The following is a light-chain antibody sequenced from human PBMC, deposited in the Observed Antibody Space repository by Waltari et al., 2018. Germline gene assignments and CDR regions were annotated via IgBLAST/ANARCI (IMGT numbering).Light chain of an antibody. V-gene: IGLV2-14*03. CDR2: DVS. CDR1: SRDVGAYNY. Sequence: LTQPASVSGSPGQSITISCTGTSRDVGAYNYLSWYQQHPGKAPKVVIFDVSYRPSGVSNRFSGSKSGNTASLTISGLQAEDEADYYCTSYTSSHSLVFGTGTRVTV. J-gene: IGLJ1*01. CDR3: TSYTSSHSLV.